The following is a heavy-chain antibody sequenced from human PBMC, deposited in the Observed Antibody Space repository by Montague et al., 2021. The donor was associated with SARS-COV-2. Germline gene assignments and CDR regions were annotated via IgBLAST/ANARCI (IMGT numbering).Heavy chain of an antibody. D-gene: IGHD2-21*01. CDR3: ARKVEDGVVIVMVALYSCYMDV. V-gene: IGHV4-39*07. CDR2: IYYSGST. Sequence: SETLSLTCTVSGGSISSSSYYWGWIRQPPGKGLEWIGRIYYSGSTYYNPSLKSRVIISVDTSKNQFSLKMSSVTAADTAVYYCARKVEDGVVIVMVALYSCYMDVWGKGTPVTVSS. CDR1: GGSISSSSYY. J-gene: IGHJ6*03.